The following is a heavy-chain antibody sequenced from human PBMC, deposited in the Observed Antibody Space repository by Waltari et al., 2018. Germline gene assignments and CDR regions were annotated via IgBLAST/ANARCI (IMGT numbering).Heavy chain of an antibody. V-gene: IGHV1-8*01. D-gene: IGHD3-3*01. CDR2: MNPNSGNT. CDR1: GYTCPSSD. Sequence: QVQLVQSGAEVKKPGASVKVSCKASGYTCPSSDIHWVRQATGQGLEWMGWMNPNSGNTGYAQKFQGRVTMTRNTSISTAYMELSSLRSEDTAVYYCARARITIFGVVIYYYYMDVWGKGTTVTVSS. J-gene: IGHJ6*03. CDR3: ARARITIFGVVIYYYYMDV.